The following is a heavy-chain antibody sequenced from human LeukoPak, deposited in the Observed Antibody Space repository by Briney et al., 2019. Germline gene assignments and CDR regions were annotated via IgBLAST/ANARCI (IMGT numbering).Heavy chain of an antibody. CDR3: AAQYQLPSNAFDI. J-gene: IGHJ3*02. CDR2: VSTSGTTT. Sequence: PGGSMRLSCAASGFTFSSYAMTRIRQAPGKGLEWVSGVSTSGTTTYYADSVKGRFTISRDNSNNTLYLQMNSLRAEDTAVYYCAAQYQLPSNAFDIWGQGTMVTVSS. CDR1: GFTFSSYA. V-gene: IGHV3-23*01. D-gene: IGHD2-2*01.